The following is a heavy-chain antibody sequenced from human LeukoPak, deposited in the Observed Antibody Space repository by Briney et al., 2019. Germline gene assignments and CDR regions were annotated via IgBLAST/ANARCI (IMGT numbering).Heavy chain of an antibody. J-gene: IGHJ3*02. D-gene: IGHD2-2*01. Sequence: GRSLRLSCAPSAFTFSSYAMRWVRHAPGGWREWVSAIRGIGGSTYHAESVKGRFTISRDNSKHTLYLQMNSLRGEDTAVYYRAKDRGSTNPDAFDIWGQGTMVTVCS. CDR1: AFTFSSYA. CDR3: AKDRGSTNPDAFDI. V-gene: IGHV3-23*01. CDR2: IRGIGGST.